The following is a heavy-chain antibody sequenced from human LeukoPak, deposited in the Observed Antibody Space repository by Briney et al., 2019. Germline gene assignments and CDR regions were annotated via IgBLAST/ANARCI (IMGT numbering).Heavy chain of an antibody. D-gene: IGHD3-10*01. Sequence: GGSLRLSCAASGFTFSSYGMHWVRQAPGKGLEWVAFIRYDGSNKYYADSVKGRFTISRDKSKNTLYLQMNSLRAEDTAVYYCARSYRRGAITMLRGVANRGAFDIWGQGTMVTVSS. V-gene: IGHV3-30*02. CDR1: GFTFSSYG. CDR3: ARSYRRGAITMLRGVANRGAFDI. J-gene: IGHJ3*02. CDR2: IRYDGSNK.